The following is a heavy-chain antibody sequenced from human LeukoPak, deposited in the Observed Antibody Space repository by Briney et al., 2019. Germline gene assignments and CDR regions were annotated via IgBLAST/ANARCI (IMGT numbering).Heavy chain of an antibody. CDR1: GYSISSGYY. Sequence: SETLSLTCAVSGYSISSGYYWGWIRQPPGKGLEWIGSIYHSGSTYYNPSLKSRVTISVDTSKNQFSLKLSSVTAADTAVYYCARVTTDYFDYWGRGTLVTVSS. V-gene: IGHV4-38-2*01. J-gene: IGHJ4*02. D-gene: IGHD4-17*01. CDR2: IYHSGST. CDR3: ARVTTDYFDY.